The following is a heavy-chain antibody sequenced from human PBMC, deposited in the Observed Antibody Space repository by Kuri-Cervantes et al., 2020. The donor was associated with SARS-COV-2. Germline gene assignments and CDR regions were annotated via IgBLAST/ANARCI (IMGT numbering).Heavy chain of an antibody. CDR1: GGTFSSYA. Sequence: SVKVSCKASGGTFSSYAISWVRQAPGQGLEWMGGIIPIFGTANYARKFQGRVTITADESTSTAYMELSSLRSEDTAVYYCARERYSGYGQISPPYYYYYYMDVWGKGTTVTVSS. D-gene: IGHD5-12*01. J-gene: IGHJ6*03. CDR2: IIPIFGTA. V-gene: IGHV1-69*13. CDR3: ARERYSGYGQISPPYYYYYYMDV.